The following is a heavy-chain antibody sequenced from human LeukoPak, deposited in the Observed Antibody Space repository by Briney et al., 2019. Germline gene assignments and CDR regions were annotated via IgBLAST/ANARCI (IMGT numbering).Heavy chain of an antibody. CDR2: ISSSGSYI. Sequence: VGSLRLSCEASGFTFNMYNMNWARQAPGKGLEWVSSISSSGSYIYYADSLKGRFTVSRDNAKNSLYLQLNSLRADDTALYYCARDKGGAGRTIDYWGPGTLVTVSS. V-gene: IGHV3-21*01. CDR1: GFTFNMYN. CDR3: ARDKGGAGRTIDY. D-gene: IGHD4/OR15-4a*01. J-gene: IGHJ4*02.